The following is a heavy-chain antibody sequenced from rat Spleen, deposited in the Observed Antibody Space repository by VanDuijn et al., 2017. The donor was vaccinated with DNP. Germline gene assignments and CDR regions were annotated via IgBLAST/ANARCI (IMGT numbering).Heavy chain of an antibody. CDR1: GYSITSYY. V-gene: IGHV3-1*01. CDR2: LRYSGST. CDR3: ARWYNYFDY. D-gene: IGHD1-5*01. J-gene: IGHJ2*01. Sequence: EVQLQESGPGLVKPSQSLSLSCSVTGYSITSYYWGWIRKFPGNKMEWIGHLRYSGSTSYNPSLKSRISITRDTSKNQFFLQLNSVTTEDTATYYCARWYNYFDYWGQGVMVTVSS.